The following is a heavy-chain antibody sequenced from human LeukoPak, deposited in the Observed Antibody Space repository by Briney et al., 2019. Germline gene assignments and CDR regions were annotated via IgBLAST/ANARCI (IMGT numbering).Heavy chain of an antibody. CDR2: IYYSGKT. J-gene: IGHJ4*02. CDR1: GGSISSGGHY. V-gene: IGHV4-31*03. Sequence: PSETLSITCSVSGGSISSGGHYWSWIRQHPGKGLEWIGNIYYSGKTYYNPSLNSRVMISVDKSKNQFSLNLSSVTAADTAIHYCARDSSSYDSSGPLYWGQGTLVTVSS. D-gene: IGHD3-22*01. CDR3: ARDSSSYDSSGPLY.